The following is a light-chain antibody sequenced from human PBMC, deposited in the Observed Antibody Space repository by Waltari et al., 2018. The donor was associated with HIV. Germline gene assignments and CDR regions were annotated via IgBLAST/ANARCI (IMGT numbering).Light chain of an antibody. V-gene: IGLV3-1*01. CDR1: ELGDKY. Sequence: YEVTQPPSVAVSPGQTASITCSGYELGDKYTCGYQQRPGQSPLLIIYQDNKRPSGIPERFSASSSGHTATVTISGTLPVDEADYYSQAWGTSTSGVFGRGTKLTVL. J-gene: IGLJ2*01. CDR2: QDN. CDR3: QAWGTSTSGV.